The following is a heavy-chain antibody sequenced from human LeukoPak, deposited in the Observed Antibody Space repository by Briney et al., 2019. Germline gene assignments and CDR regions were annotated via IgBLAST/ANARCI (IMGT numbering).Heavy chain of an antibody. D-gene: IGHD6-13*01. CDR1: GFTFSSYE. CDR2: ISGSGGST. J-gene: IGHJ4*02. CDR3: AKAPRQQQLVPLDY. V-gene: IGHV3-23*01. Sequence: GGSLRLSCAASGFTFSSYEMNWVRQAPGKGLEWVSTISGSGGSTYYADSVKGRFTISRDNPKNTLYLQMNSLRAEDTAVYYCAKAPRQQQLVPLDYWGQGTLVTVSS.